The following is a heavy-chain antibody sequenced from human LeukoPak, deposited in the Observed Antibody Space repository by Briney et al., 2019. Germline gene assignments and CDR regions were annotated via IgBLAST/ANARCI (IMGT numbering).Heavy chain of an antibody. CDR1: GGSTNSYY. V-gene: IGHV4-59*01. Sequence: SENLSLTCTVSGGSTNSYYWSWIRQSPGKGLEWIGYVAYSGSTNYNPSHKSRVTISLDTSKNQFSLKLSSVTAADTAVYYCARTVSGYYFNAWGPGTLVTVSS. J-gene: IGHJ5*02. D-gene: IGHD5-12*01. CDR3: ARTVSGYYFNA. CDR2: VAYSGST.